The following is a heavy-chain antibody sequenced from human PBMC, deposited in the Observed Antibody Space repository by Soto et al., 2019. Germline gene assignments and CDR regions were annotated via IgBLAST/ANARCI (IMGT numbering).Heavy chain of an antibody. D-gene: IGHD3-10*01. CDR3: ARDSNPYYYGSGRVWGYYYGRDV. CDR2: IYYSGST. J-gene: IGHJ6*02. V-gene: IGHV4-31*03. Sequence: PSETLSLTCTVSGGSISSGGYYWSWIRQHPGKGLEWIGYIYYSGSTYYNPSLKSRVTISVDTSKNQFSLKLSSVTAADTAVYYCARDSNPYYYGSGRVWGYYYGRDVWGQGPRVTVSS. CDR1: GGSISSGGYY.